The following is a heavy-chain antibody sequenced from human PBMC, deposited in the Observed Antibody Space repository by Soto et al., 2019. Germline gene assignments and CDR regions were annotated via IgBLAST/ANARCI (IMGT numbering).Heavy chain of an antibody. V-gene: IGHV4-34*01. CDR2: INHSGST. J-gene: IGHJ4*02. CDR3: ARWASHGFDY. Sequence: QVQLQQWGAGLLKPSETLSLTCAVYGGSFSGYYWSWIRQPPGKGLERIGEINHSGSTNYHPSLESRVTISVDTAKNQVSLRLSSVTAADTAVYYCARWASHGFDYWGQGTLVTVSS. CDR1: GGSFSGYY.